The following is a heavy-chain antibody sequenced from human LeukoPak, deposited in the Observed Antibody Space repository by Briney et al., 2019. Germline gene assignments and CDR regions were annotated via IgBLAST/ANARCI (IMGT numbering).Heavy chain of an antibody. CDR3: ARDDSYGYFDY. CDR1: GGSFSGYY. Sequence: PSETLSLTCAVYGGSFSGYYWSWIRQPAGKGLEWIGRIYTSGSTNYNPSLKSRVTMSVDTSKNQFSLKLSSVTAADTAVYYCARDDSYGYFDYWGQGTLVTVSS. D-gene: IGHD5-18*01. V-gene: IGHV4-4*07. J-gene: IGHJ4*02. CDR2: IYTSGST.